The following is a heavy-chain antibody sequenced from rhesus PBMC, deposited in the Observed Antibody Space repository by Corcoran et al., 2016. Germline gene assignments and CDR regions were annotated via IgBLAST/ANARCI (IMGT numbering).Heavy chain of an antibody. J-gene: IGHJ6*01. CDR1: GFTFSSYG. CDR3: AKNQYYNIWTGYGLYS. D-gene: IGHD3-3*01. Sequence: EVQLVETGGGLVQPGGSLKLSWAASGFTFSSYGMSWVRQAPGKGLELVSAINSGGGSTYYAASVKCLFTISRDNSKNTLSLQMNSLRAEDTAVYYCAKNQYYNIWTGYGLYSWGQGVVVTVSS. V-gene: IGHV3S5*01. CDR2: INSGGGST.